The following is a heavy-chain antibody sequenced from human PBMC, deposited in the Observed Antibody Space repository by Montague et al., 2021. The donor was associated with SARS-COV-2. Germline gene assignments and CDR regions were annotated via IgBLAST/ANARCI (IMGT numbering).Heavy chain of an antibody. Sequence: SETLSLTCTVSGGSISSGNYYWGWLRQPPGKGLEWIGVLHYGGSAYYKPSLGSRVTISADTSKNQFSLKLNSVTAADTAVYYCVRRDHGNWDYFDYWGQGTLVTVSS. CDR1: GGSISSGNYY. D-gene: IGHD1-1*01. V-gene: IGHV4-39*01. J-gene: IGHJ4*02. CDR3: VRRDHGNWDYFDY. CDR2: LHYGGSA.